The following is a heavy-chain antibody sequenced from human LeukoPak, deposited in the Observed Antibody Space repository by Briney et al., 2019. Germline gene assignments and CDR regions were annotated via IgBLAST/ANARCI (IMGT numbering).Heavy chain of an antibody. CDR3: ARDGLDCSSTSCYPTIGYYYGMDV. J-gene: IGHJ6*02. D-gene: IGHD2-2*01. V-gene: IGHV1-8*01. CDR1: GYTFTSYD. CDR2: MNPNSGNT. Sequence: ASVKVSCKASGYTFTSYDINWVRQAPGQGLEWMGWMNPNSGNTGYAQKFQGRVTMTRNTSISTAYMELSSLRSEDTAVYYCARDGLDCSSTSCYPTIGYYYGMDVWGQGTTVTVSS.